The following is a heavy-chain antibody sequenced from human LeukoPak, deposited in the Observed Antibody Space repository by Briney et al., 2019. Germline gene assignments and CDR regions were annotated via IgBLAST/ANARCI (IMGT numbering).Heavy chain of an antibody. V-gene: IGHV1-2*02. CDR3: ALYSSGLFDP. J-gene: IGHJ5*02. Sequence: ASVKVSCTASGYTFTVYYIHWVRQAPGQGLEYMGWINPNSGGTNYAQKFQGRVTMTRDTSITTAYMEVSRVRSDDTAVYYCALYSSGLFDPWGQGTLVTVSS. CDR2: INPNSGGT. D-gene: IGHD6-19*01. CDR1: GYTFTVYY.